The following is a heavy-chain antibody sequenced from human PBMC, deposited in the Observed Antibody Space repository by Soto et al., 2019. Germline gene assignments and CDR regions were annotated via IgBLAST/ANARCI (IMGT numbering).Heavy chain of an antibody. CDR1: GDSISSGDYY. D-gene: IGHD2-21*02. J-gene: IGHJ1*01. V-gene: IGHV4-30-4*01. CDR3: AKTVVTDGYNQPRQLQH. Sequence: SETLSLTCTVSGDSISSGDYYWSWIRQPPGKGLEWIGYIYYSGSTSYNPSLKSRITISADTSENQFSLKLSSVTAADTAVYLRAKTVVTDGYNQPRQLQHWGQRPLVTVSS. CDR2: IYYSGST.